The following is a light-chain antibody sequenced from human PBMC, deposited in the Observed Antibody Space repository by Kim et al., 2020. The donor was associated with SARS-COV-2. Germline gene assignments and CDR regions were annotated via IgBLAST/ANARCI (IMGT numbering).Light chain of an antibody. Sequence: ASVKLTCTLSSGHSSYAIAWHQQQPEKGPRYLMKLNSDGSHSKGDGIPDRFSGSNSGAERYLTISSLQSEDEADYYCQTWGTGIHVFGGGTKLTVL. CDR2: LNSDGSH. J-gene: IGLJ3*02. V-gene: IGLV4-69*01. CDR3: QTWGTGIHV. CDR1: SGHSSYA.